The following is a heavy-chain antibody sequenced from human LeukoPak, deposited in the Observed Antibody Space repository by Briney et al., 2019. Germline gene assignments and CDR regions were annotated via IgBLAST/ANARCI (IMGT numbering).Heavy chain of an antibody. J-gene: IGHJ6*04. D-gene: IGHD2-2*02. CDR2: IIPIFGTA. Sequence: SVKVSCKASGYTFTSYDISWVRQAPGQGLEWMGGIIPIFGTANYAQKFQGRVTITADESTSTAYMELSSLRSEDTAVYYCAREQGYCSSTSCYTGMDVWGKGTRSPSPQ. CDR1: GYTFTSYD. CDR3: AREQGYCSSTSCYTGMDV. V-gene: IGHV1-69*13.